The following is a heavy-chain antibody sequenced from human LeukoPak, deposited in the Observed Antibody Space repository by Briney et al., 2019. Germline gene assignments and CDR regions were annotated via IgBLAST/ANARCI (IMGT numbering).Heavy chain of an antibody. V-gene: IGHV4-61*09. D-gene: IGHD6-19*01. J-gene: IGHJ6*03. CDR2: IYTSGST. Sequence: SETLSDSCTVSGGSISNGSYTWNWIRQPAGKGLEWIGQIYTSGSTNYRSSLTSRVTISRDTSKNQFSLKLSSVTAADTAVYYCARGIRIPVTGRYFYQYMDVWGNGTEVSVCS. CDR3: ARGIRIPVTGRYFYQYMDV. CDR1: GGSISNGSYT.